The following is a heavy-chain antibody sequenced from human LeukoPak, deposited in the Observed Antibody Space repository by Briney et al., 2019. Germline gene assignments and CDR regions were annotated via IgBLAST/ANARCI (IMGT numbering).Heavy chain of an antibody. V-gene: IGHV4-39*07. J-gene: IGHJ4*02. Sequence: SETLSLTCTVSGGSISSSSYYWGWIRQPPGKGLEWIGSIYYSGSTYYNPSLKSRVTISVDTSKNQFSLKLSSVTAADTAVYYCARDGGGLWLQGDFDYWGQGTLVTVSS. D-gene: IGHD5-18*01. CDR3: ARDGGGLWLQGDFDY. CDR2: IYYSGST. CDR1: GGSISSSSYY.